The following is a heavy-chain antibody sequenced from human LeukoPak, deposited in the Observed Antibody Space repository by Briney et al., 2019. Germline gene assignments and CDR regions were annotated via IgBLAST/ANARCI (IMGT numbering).Heavy chain of an antibody. D-gene: IGHD3-10*01. CDR1: GFTFSSYS. CDR2: ISSSSSYI. Sequence: GGSLRLSCAASGFTFSSYSMNWVRQAPGKGLEWVSFISSSSSYIYYADSVKGRFTISRDNAKNSLYLQMNSLRAEDTAVYYCARLDYYGSGSYYFHYYYYMDVWGKGTTVTISS. J-gene: IGHJ6*03. CDR3: ARLDYYGSGSYYFHYYYYMDV. V-gene: IGHV3-21*01.